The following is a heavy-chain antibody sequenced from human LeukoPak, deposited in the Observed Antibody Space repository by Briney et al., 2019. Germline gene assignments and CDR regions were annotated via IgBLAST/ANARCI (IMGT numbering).Heavy chain of an antibody. CDR1: GYTLTELS. D-gene: IGHD6-13*01. V-gene: IGHV1-24*01. CDR3: ATGPYSSSYDLDY. J-gene: IGHJ4*02. Sequence: GASVKVSCKVSGYTLTELSMHWVRQAPARGLKWMEGFDPEDGETIYAQKFQGRVTMTEDTSTDTAYMELSSLRSEDTAVYYCATGPYSSSYDLDYWGQGTLVTVSS. CDR2: FDPEDGET.